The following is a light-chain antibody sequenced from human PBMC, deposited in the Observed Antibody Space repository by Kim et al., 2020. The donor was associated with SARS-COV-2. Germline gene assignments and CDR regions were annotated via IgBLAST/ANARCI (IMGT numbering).Light chain of an antibody. CDR1: SNNVGFQG. Sequence: QAGLTQPPSVSKDLRQTATLTCTGNSNNVGFQGAAWLQQHQGHPPKLLSYRDNSRPSGISERLSASRSGNTASLTITGLQPDDEADYYCSAWDNSLNAWVFGGGTQLTVL. CDR3: SAWDNSLNAWV. J-gene: IGLJ3*02. V-gene: IGLV10-54*01. CDR2: RDN.